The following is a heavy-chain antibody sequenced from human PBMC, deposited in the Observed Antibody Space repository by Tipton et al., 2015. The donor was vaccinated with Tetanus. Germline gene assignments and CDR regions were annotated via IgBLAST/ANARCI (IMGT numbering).Heavy chain of an antibody. CDR3: GRHDPYDAFNY. V-gene: IGHV4-59*08. Sequence: TLSLTCTVSGGSTSQYYWHWIRQPPGKGLDWIGYINYSGSTDYKPSLKSRVSISLDKSKNQFSLRLTSMTAADSAVYYCGRHDPYDAFNYWSQGTLVSVSS. CDR1: GGSTSQYY. J-gene: IGHJ4*02. CDR2: INYSGST. D-gene: IGHD5-12*01.